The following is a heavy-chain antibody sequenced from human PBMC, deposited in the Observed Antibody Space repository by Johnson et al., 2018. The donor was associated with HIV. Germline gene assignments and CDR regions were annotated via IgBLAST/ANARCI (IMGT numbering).Heavy chain of an antibody. CDR1: GFTVTNNY. CDR2: IYSGGNT. D-gene: IGHD7-27*01. CDR3: ARENWGQRMNAFDI. J-gene: IGHJ3*02. Sequence: EVQLVESGGGLIQPGGSLRLSCAASGFTVTNNYMSWVRQAPGKGLEWVSVIYSGGNTYYADSLKGRFTISRDNSKNTLYLQMNSLRAEDTAVYYCARENWGQRMNAFDIWGQGTMVTVSS. V-gene: IGHV3-66*03.